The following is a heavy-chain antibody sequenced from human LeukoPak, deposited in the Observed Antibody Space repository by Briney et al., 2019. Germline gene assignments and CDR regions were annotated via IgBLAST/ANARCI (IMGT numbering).Heavy chain of an antibody. CDR2: INSDGINT. J-gene: IGHJ5*02. CDR1: GFTFSNYW. V-gene: IGHV3-74*01. D-gene: IGHD3-22*01. Sequence: GGSLRLSCAASGFTFSNYWMHWVRQAPGKGLVCVSRINSDGINTSYADSVKGRFTISRDNAKNTLNLQMNSLRAEDTAVYYCARDLGQYYDTSDNWFDPWGQGTLVTVSS. CDR3: ARDLGQYYDTSDNWFDP.